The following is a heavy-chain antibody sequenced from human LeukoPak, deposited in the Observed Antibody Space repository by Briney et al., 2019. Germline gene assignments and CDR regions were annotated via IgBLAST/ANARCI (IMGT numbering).Heavy chain of an antibody. CDR1: GFTFSSYW. Sequence: GGSLRLSCVASGFTFSSYWLPWVRQAPGKGLEWVSGISGDGDHTYYADSVKGRFTISRDNSKNTLSLQMSGLRAEDTAIYYCAKPATISPRDYWGQGTLVSVSS. CDR2: ISGDGDHT. J-gene: IGHJ4*02. D-gene: IGHD2-21*01. V-gene: IGHV3-23*01. CDR3: AKPATISPRDY.